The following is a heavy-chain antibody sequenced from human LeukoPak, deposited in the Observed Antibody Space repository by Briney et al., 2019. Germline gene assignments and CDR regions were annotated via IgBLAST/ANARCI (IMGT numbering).Heavy chain of an antibody. D-gene: IGHD3-3*01. Sequence: GGSLRLSCAASGFTFSSYAMHWVRQAPGKGLEWVAVISYDGSNKYYADSVKGRFTISRDNSKNTLYLQMNSLRAEDTAVYYCARDILYDFWSGSSDYWGQGTLVTVSS. CDR3: ARDILYDFWSGSSDY. J-gene: IGHJ4*02. CDR1: GFTFSSYA. V-gene: IGHV3-30-3*01. CDR2: ISYDGSNK.